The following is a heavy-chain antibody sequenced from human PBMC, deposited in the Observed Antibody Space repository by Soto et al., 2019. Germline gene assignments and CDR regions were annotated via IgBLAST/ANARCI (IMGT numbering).Heavy chain of an antibody. Sequence: GSLRLSCADSGFTFSSYWMSWVRQAPGKGLEWVANVKYDGSQTYYVGSVKGRFTISRDNAKNSLYLQMNSLRAEDTAVYYCTRDFQGPLDYGMDVWGQGTTVTVSS. CDR2: VKYDGSQT. D-gene: IGHD1-1*01. CDR3: TRDFQGPLDYGMDV. V-gene: IGHV3-7*01. CDR1: GFTFSSYW. J-gene: IGHJ6*02.